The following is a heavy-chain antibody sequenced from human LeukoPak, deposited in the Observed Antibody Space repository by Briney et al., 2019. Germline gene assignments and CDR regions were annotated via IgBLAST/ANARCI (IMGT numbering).Heavy chain of an antibody. V-gene: IGHV3-11*06. J-gene: IGHJ5*02. CDR1: GFTLSDYY. Sequence: PGGSLRLSCAASGFTLSDYYMSWIRQAPGKGLEWVSYVSSSSDYTNYADSVKGRFTISRDNAKKSVYLQMNSLRAEDTAVYYRARVSPRNWFDPWGQGTLVTVSS. CDR3: ARVSPRNWFDP. CDR2: VSSSSDYT.